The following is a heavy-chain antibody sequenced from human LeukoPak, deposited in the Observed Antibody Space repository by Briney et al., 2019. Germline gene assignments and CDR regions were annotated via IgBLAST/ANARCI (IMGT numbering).Heavy chain of an antibody. Sequence: GASVKVSCKASGGTFSSYAISWVRQAPGQGLEWMGGIIPIFGTANYAQKFQGRVTMTTDTSTSTAYMELRSLRSDDTAVYYCARQSIDIVIVPAAMLGWFDPWGQGTLVTVSS. V-gene: IGHV1-69*05. CDR2: IIPIFGTA. J-gene: IGHJ5*02. D-gene: IGHD2-2*01. CDR1: GGTFSSYA. CDR3: ARQSIDIVIVPAAMLGWFDP.